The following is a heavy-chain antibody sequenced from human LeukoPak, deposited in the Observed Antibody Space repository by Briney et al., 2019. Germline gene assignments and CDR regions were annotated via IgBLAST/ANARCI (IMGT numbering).Heavy chain of an antibody. D-gene: IGHD6-6*01. V-gene: IGHV1-69*13. CDR2: IIPIFGTA. Sequence: GASVKVSCKASGGTFSSYAISWVRQAPGQGLEWMGGIIPIFGTANYAQKFQGRVTITADESTSTAYMELSSLRSEDTAVYYCARSYSSSSHYYYYYMDVWGKGTTVTVSS. J-gene: IGHJ6*03. CDR1: GGTFSSYA. CDR3: ARSYSSSSHYYYYYMDV.